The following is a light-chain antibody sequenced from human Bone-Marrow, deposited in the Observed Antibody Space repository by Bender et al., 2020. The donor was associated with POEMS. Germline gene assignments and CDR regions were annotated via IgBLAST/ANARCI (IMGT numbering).Light chain of an antibody. Sequence: QSVLTQPPSASGTPGQRVTISCSGSNSNIGSNTVNWYQQLPGTAPKLLIYTNNQRPSGVPDRFSGSKSGTSASLAISGLQSEDEADYYCAAWDDSLKGLWVFGGGTKLTVL. CDR1: NSNIGSNT. J-gene: IGLJ3*02. CDR3: AAWDDSLKGLWV. CDR2: TNN. V-gene: IGLV1-44*01.